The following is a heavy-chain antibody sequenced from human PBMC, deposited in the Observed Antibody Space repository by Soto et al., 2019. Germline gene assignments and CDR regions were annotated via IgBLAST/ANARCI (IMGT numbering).Heavy chain of an antibody. V-gene: IGHV1-69*01. CDR2: IIPIFGTA. D-gene: IGHD6-13*01. Sequence: QVQLVQSGAEVKKPGSSVKVSCKASGGTFSSYAISWVRQAPGQGLEWMGGIIPIFGTANYAQKFQGRVTITADESTSTAYMELSSLRSEDTAVYYWARPRTGKRWRQQLVLPYYYYYGMDVWGQGTTVTVSS. J-gene: IGHJ6*02. CDR1: GGTFSSYA. CDR3: ARPRTGKRWRQQLVLPYYYYYGMDV.